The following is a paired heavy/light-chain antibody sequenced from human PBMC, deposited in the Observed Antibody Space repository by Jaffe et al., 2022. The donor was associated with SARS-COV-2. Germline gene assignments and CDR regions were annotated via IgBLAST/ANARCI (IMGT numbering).Heavy chain of an antibody. Sequence: QVQLQESGPGLVKPSETLSLTCTVSGDSVTSGSFYWSWIRQSPGKGLECIGYSYSSGSTKYNPSFRSRVTISVDTSKNQFSLELTSVTAADTAVYFCARGDVFDGFDSWGQGTLVTVSS. CDR2: SYSSGST. D-gene: IGHD3-16*01. J-gene: IGHJ4*02. V-gene: IGHV4-61*01. CDR3: ARGDVFDGFDS. CDR1: GDSVTSGSFY.
Light chain of an antibody. Sequence: DIQLTQSPSSLSASVGDRVTITCRASQDIGNYLHWYQQKPGKAPKLLIYAAVTLQGGVPSRFSGGASGADFTLTISSLQPEDFATYFCQHSYSTPLTFGGGTTV. CDR3: QHSYSTPLT. V-gene: IGKV1-39*01. CDR1: QDIGNY. CDR2: AAV. J-gene: IGKJ4*01.